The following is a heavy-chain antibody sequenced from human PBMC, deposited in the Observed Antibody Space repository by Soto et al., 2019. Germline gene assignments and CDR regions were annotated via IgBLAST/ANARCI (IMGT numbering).Heavy chain of an antibody. CDR1: GGSISSGGYY. Sequence: PSETLSLTCTVSGGSISSGGYYWSWIRQHPGKGLEWIGYIYYSGSTYYNPSLKSRVTISVDTSKNQFSLKLSSVTAADTAVYYCARVRFGESIFDYWGQGTLVTVSS. CDR3: ARVRFGESIFDY. V-gene: IGHV4-31*03. J-gene: IGHJ4*02. CDR2: IYYSGST. D-gene: IGHD3-10*01.